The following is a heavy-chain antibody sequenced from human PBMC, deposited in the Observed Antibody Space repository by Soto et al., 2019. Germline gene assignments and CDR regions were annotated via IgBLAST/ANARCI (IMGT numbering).Heavy chain of an antibody. V-gene: IGHV3-23*01. CDR2: ISGSGGST. CDR3: AKGVPTNWFDP. CDR1: GFTFCSYA. J-gene: IGHJ5*02. Sequence: PGGSLRLSCAPAGFTFCSYAMSLVRQAPGKGLEWVSAISGSGGSTYYADSVRGRFTISRDNSKNTLYLQMNSLRAEDTAVYYCAKGVPTNWFDPWGQGTLVTASS.